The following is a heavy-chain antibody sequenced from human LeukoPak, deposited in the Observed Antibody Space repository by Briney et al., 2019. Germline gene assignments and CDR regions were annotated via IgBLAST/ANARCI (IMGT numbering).Heavy chain of an antibody. J-gene: IGHJ5*02. Sequence: GESLKISCKGSGYIFTHNWLGWVRQMPGKGLEWMGIIYPGDSDTRYSPSFEGQVTISVDKSSSTAYLQWSSLEASDTAMYYCARQTRDGSGSRGYFFDLWGQGTLVTVSS. CDR2: IYPGDSDT. CDR3: ARQTRDGSGSRGYFFDL. V-gene: IGHV5-51*01. D-gene: IGHD3-10*01. CDR1: GYIFTHNW.